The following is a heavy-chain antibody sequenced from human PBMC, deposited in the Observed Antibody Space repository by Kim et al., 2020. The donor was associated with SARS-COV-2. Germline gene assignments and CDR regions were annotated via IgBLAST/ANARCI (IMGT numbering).Heavy chain of an antibody. J-gene: IGHJ5*02. CDR3: ASWGVTMVRGVIITSDWFDP. CDR2: IIPIFGTA. V-gene: IGHV1-69*13. CDR1: GGTFSSYA. D-gene: IGHD3-10*01. Sequence: SVKVSCKASGGTFSSYAISWVRQAPGQGLEWMGGIIPIFGTANYAQKFQGRVTITADESTSTAYMELSSLRSEDTAVYYCASWGVTMVRGVIITSDWFDPWGQGTLVTVSS.